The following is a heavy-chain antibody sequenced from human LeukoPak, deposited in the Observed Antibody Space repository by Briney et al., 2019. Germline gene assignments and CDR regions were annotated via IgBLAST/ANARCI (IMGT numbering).Heavy chain of an antibody. J-gene: IGHJ6*02. Sequence: PSQTLSLTCTVSGGSISSGGYYWSWIRQPPGKGLEWIGYIYYSGSTNYNPSLKSRVTISVDTSKNQFSLKLSSVTAADTAVYYCARCPPLGVTGYYYYGMDVWGQGTTVTVSS. D-gene: IGHD1-14*01. V-gene: IGHV4-61*08. CDR1: GGSISSGGYY. CDR3: ARCPPLGVTGYYYYGMDV. CDR2: IYYSGST.